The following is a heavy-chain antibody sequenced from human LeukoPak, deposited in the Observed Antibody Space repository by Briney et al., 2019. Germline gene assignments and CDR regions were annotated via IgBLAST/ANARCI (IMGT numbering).Heavy chain of an antibody. D-gene: IGHD6-19*01. V-gene: IGHV1-69*13. CDR2: IIPIFGTA. CDR1: GGTFSSYA. Sequence: ASVKVSCKASGGTFSSYAISWVRQAPGQGLEWMGGIIPIFGTANYAQKVQGRVTITADESTSTAYMELSSLRSEDTAVYYCARSKGIAVADFDYWGQGTLVTVSS. J-gene: IGHJ4*02. CDR3: ARSKGIAVADFDY.